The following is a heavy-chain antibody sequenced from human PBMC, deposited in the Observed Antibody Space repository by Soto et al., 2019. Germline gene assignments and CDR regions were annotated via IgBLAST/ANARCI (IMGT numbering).Heavy chain of an antibody. CDR3: AKVSVVVLAAGDWFDP. J-gene: IGHJ5*02. V-gene: IGHV3-23*01. CDR1: GFSFSIYA. D-gene: IGHD2-15*01. Sequence: SLRLSCPASGFSFSIYAMPWLRQTPGEGLEWVSGISGNSGSTYYADSVKGRFTVSRDNSKNTVYLQMNSLRGDDTAVYYCAKVSVVVLAAGDWFDPWGQGTLVTVSS. CDR2: ISGNSGST.